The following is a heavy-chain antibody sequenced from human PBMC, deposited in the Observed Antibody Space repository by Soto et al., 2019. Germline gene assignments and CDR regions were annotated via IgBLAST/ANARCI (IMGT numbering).Heavy chain of an antibody. CDR2: IYHSGST. V-gene: IGHV4-38-2*01. Sequence: PSETLSLTCAVSGYSISSGYYWGWIRQPPGKGLEWIGSIYHSGSTYYNPSLKSRVTISVDTSKNQFSLKLGSVTAADTAVYYCAISRLYNPYFDYWGQGTLVTVSS. J-gene: IGHJ4*02. CDR1: GYSISSGYY. D-gene: IGHD1-1*01. CDR3: AISRLYNPYFDY.